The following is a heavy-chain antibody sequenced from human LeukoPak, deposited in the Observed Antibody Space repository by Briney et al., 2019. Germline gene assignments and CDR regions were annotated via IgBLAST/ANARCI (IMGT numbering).Heavy chain of an antibody. D-gene: IGHD6-13*01. V-gene: IGHV4-59*01. CDR1: GGSISSYY. J-gene: IGHJ5*02. Sequence: MPSETLSLTCTVSGGSISSYYWSWIRQPPGKGLEWIGYIYYSGSTNYNPSLKSRVTISVDTSKNQFSLKLSSVTAADTAVYYCARYSSSWYWFDPWGQGTLVTVSS. CDR3: ARYSSSWYWFDP. CDR2: IYYSGST.